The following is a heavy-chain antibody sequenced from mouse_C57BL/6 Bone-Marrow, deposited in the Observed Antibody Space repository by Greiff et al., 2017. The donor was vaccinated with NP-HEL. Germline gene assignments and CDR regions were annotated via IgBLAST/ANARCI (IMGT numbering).Heavy chain of an antibody. CDR2: ITPNNGGT. D-gene: IGHD1-1*01. V-gene: IGHV1-26*01. CDR3: ARLDYYGSSYPWWYFDV. Sequence: EVQLQQSGPELVKPGASVKISCKASGYTFTDYYLNWVKQSHGKSLEWIGDITPNNGGTSYHQKFKGKATLTVDKSSSTAYMELRSLTSEDSAVYYCARLDYYGSSYPWWYFDVWGTGTTVTVSS. J-gene: IGHJ1*03. CDR1: GYTFTDYY.